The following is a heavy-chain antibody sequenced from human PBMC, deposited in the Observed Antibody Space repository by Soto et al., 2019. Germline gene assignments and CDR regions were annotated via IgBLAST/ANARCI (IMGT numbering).Heavy chain of an antibody. J-gene: IGHJ4*02. D-gene: IGHD1-1*01. CDR1: GFTFSDAW. CDR3: TTGMGYNPGFDY. V-gene: IGHV3-15*07. CDR2: IKSKTDGGTT. Sequence: EVQLVESGGGLLRPGGSLRLSCAASGFTFSDAWINWVRQAPGKGLEWVGRIKSKTDGGTTDYAAPVKGRFTISRDDSKNTLYLQMNSLKTEHTAVYYCTTGMGYNPGFDYWGQGTLVTVSS.